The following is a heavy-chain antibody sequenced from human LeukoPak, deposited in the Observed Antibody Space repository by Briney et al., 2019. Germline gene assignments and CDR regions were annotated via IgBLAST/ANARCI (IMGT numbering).Heavy chain of an antibody. CDR1: GYTCTSYD. Sequence: ASVKVSCKASGYTCTSYDNNWVRQATGQGLEWMGWMNPNSGNTGYAQKFQGRVTMTRNTSISTAYMELSSLRSEDTAVYYCARGFGYSSGWYYFDYWGQGTLVTVSS. CDR2: MNPNSGNT. J-gene: IGHJ4*02. V-gene: IGHV1-8*01. D-gene: IGHD6-19*01. CDR3: ARGFGYSSGWYYFDY.